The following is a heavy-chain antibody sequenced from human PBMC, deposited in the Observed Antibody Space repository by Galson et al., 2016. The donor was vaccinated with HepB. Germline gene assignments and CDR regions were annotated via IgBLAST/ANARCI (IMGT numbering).Heavy chain of an antibody. CDR1: GDSVYNNGAA. J-gene: IGHJ6*02. CDR2: TFYRSTWEN. CDR3: ARAVMLGRGMDV. Sequence: CAISGDSVYNNGAAWVWIRQSPSRGLEWLGRTFYRSTWENHYAGSVKNRITISPDTSRNQFSLHLNSMTPEDTAVYHCARAVMLGRGMDVWGQGTTVTVSS. D-gene: IGHD3-10*01. V-gene: IGHV6-1*01.